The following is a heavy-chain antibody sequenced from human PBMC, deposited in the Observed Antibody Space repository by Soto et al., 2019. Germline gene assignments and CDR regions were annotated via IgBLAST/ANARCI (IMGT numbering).Heavy chain of an antibody. CDR1: GGSISRSGYF. CDR2: IYDSGST. V-gene: IGHV4-31*03. CDR3: ARSSRSYFDY. J-gene: IGHJ4*02. Sequence: SETLSLTCTVSGGSISRSGYFWSWIRQHPGKGLEWIGYIYDSGSTYYNPSLKSRVSLSVDTSKNQFSLNLTSVTAADTAMYYCARSSRSYFDYWGQGTLVTVSS.